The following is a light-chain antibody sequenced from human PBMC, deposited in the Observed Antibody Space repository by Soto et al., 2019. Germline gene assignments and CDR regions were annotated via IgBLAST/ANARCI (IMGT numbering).Light chain of an antibody. Sequence: VLTQSPGTLSLFPGESATLYCRASQSVSSATVAWYQQRPGQAPRLLIYRASSRATGVPDRFSGGGSGTDFTLTISRLEPEDLAVYYCQHYGTTFGPGTK. CDR2: RAS. V-gene: IGKV3-20*01. CDR3: QHYGTT. CDR1: QSVSSAT. J-gene: IGKJ1*01.